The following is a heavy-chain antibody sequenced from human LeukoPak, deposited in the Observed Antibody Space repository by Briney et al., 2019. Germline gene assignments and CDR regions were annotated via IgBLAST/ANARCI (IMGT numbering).Heavy chain of an antibody. Sequence: ASVKVSCKASGYTFTSYAMQWVRRAPGQRLEGMGWINAGNGNTKYSQKFQGRVTITRDTSASTAYMELSSLRSEDTAVYYCASKDSSSWYDYWGQGTLVTVSS. V-gene: IGHV1-3*01. J-gene: IGHJ4*02. CDR3: ASKDSSSWYDY. CDR1: GYTFTSYA. CDR2: INAGNGNT. D-gene: IGHD6-13*01.